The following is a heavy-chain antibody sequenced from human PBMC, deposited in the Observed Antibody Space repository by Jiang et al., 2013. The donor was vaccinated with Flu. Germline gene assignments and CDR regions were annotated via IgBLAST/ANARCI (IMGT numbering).Heavy chain of an antibody. CDR3: ARSTFSSTWYAWFDP. Sequence: EWIGSMYYSVSTYYNPSLKSRVTISVDTSKNQFSLRLTSVTAADTAVYYCARSTFSSTWYAWFDPWGQGTLVSVSS. D-gene: IGHD6-13*01. J-gene: IGHJ5*02. V-gene: IGHV4-39*01. CDR2: MYYSVST.